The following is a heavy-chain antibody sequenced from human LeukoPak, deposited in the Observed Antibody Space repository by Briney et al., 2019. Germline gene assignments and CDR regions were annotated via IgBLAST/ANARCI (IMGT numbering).Heavy chain of an antibody. D-gene: IGHD3-22*01. V-gene: IGHV4-59*12. CDR2: IYYNGST. CDR3: AGPGDYYDSSGYYPFDI. Sequence: RPSETLSLTCTVSGGSISSYYWSWIRQPPGKGLEWIGYIYYNGSTKYNPSLKSRVTISVDTSKNQFSLKLSSVTAADTAVYYCAGPGDYYDSSGYYPFDIWGQGTMVTVSS. CDR1: GGSISSYY. J-gene: IGHJ3*02.